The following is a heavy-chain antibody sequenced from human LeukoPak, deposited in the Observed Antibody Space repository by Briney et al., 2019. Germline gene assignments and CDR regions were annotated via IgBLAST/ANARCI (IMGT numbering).Heavy chain of an antibody. J-gene: IGHJ3*02. CDR2: ISSSGSTI. D-gene: IGHD4-17*01. V-gene: IGHV3-48*03. CDR1: GFTFSSYE. CDR3: ARLDYGDYRGAFDI. Sequence: GGSLRLSCAASGFTFSSYEMNWVRQAPGKGLEWVSYISSSGSTIYYADSVKGRFTISRDNPKNSLYLQMNSLRAEDTAVYYCARLDYGDYRGAFDIWGQGTIVTVSS.